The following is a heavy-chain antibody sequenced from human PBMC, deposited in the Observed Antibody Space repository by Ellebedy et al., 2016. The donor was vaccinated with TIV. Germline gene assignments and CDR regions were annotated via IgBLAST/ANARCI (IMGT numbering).Heavy chain of an antibody. V-gene: IGHV3-33*01. J-gene: IGHJ5*01. D-gene: IGHD3-22*01. Sequence: PGGSLRLSCAASGFTFRDYAMHWGRQTPGKGLEWLAVIWSDGSGKNYADSVKGRITISRDNSKNTLDLEMDTLISEDTAVYFCTRGASMIRGYPIDFWGHGTLVTVSS. CDR1: GFTFRDYA. CDR2: IWSDGSGK. CDR3: TRGASMIRGYPIDF.